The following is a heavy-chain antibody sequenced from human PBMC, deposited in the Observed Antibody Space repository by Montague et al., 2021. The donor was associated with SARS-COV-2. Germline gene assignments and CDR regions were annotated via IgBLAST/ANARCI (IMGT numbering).Heavy chain of an antibody. V-gene: IGHV3-30*04. D-gene: IGHD2-21*01. Sequence: SLRLSCAASGFTFSSYAMHWVRQAPGKGLEWVAVISYDGSNKYYXDSVKGRVTISRDNSKNTLYLQMNSLRAEDTAVYYCARGFRGGYSTFDYWGQGTLVTVSS. CDR3: ARGFRGGYSTFDY. CDR1: GFTFSSYA. J-gene: IGHJ4*02. CDR2: ISYDGSNK.